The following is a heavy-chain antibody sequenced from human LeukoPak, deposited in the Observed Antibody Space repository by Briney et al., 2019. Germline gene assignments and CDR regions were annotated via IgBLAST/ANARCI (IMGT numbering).Heavy chain of an antibody. D-gene: IGHD2-2*01. J-gene: IGHJ5*02. V-gene: IGHV4-34*01. CDR2: IYYSGST. Sequence: SETLSLTCAVYGGSFSGYYWSWIRQPPGKGLEWIGSIYYSGSTYYNPSLKSRVTISVDTSKNQFSLKLSSVTAADTAVYYCARLGRGYCSSTSCQPYNWFDPWGQGTLVTVSS. CDR3: ARLGRGYCSSTSCQPYNWFDP. CDR1: GGSFSGYY.